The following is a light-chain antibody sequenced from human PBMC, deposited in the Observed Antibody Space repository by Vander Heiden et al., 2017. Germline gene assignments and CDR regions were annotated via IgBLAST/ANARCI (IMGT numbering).Light chain of an antibody. V-gene: IGLV2-8*01. J-gene: IGLJ1*01. CDR1: SSDVGGYNY. Sequence: QSPLPQPPSASGSPGQSVTISCTGTSSDVGGYNYVSWYQQHPGKAPKLTIYDVNKRPSGVPDRFSGSKSGNTASLTVSGLQADDEADYYCSSYAGTNKKVFGTGTTVTVL. CDR3: SSYAGTNKKV. CDR2: DVN.